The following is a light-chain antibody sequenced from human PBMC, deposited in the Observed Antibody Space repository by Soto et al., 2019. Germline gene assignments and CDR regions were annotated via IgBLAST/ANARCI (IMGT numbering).Light chain of an antibody. CDR3: SSYAGTNTYVV. J-gene: IGLJ2*01. CDR2: DVS. V-gene: IGLV2-8*01. Sequence: QSVLTQPPSASGSPGQSVTISCTGTSSDIGGYDYVSWYQQHPGKAPKLMIYDVSRRPSGVPDRFSGSTSGNTASLTVSGLQAEDDADYYCSSYAGTNTYVVFGGGTKLTVL. CDR1: SSDIGGYDY.